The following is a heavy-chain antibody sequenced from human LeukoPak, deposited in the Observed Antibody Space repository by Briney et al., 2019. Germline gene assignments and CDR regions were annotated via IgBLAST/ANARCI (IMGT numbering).Heavy chain of an antibody. D-gene: IGHD3-16*01. CDR3: VRVVPGGDSFDS. V-gene: IGHV4-59*02. Sequence: SETLSLTCTVSGASVTTYYWSWIRQPPGKGLEWIGYIYYSGHTHNNPSLNSRVSISVDTSKNQFSLILTSLTTADTAVYYCVRVVPGGDSFDSWGQGTLVPVSS. J-gene: IGHJ4*02. CDR2: IYYSGHT. CDR1: GASVTTYY.